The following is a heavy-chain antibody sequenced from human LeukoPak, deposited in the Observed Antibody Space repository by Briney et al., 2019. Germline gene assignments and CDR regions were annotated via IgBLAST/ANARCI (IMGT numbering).Heavy chain of an antibody. CDR2: IWYDGSNK. CDR1: GFTFSNYG. Sequence: ERSLRLSCAASGFTFSNYGMHWVRQVPGKGLEWVAVIWYDGSNKYYADSVKGRFTISRDNSKNTLYLQINSLRAEDTAVYYCATARDSNSNRGLYMDVWGKGTTVTVSS. CDR3: ATARDSNSNRGLYMDV. D-gene: IGHD4-11*01. J-gene: IGHJ6*03. V-gene: IGHV3-33*01.